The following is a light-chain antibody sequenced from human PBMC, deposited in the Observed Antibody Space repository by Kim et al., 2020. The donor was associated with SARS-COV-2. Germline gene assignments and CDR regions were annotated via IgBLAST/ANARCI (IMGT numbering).Light chain of an antibody. Sequence: AAVGDRVTITCRASQSISSYLNWYQQRPGKAPKLLIYDGSSLQTGVPSRFSGSRSGTDFTLTISSLQPEDFATYYCQQSFTSPRTFGPGTKVDIK. CDR2: DGS. J-gene: IGKJ1*01. CDR3: QQSFTSPRT. V-gene: IGKV1-39*01. CDR1: QSISSY.